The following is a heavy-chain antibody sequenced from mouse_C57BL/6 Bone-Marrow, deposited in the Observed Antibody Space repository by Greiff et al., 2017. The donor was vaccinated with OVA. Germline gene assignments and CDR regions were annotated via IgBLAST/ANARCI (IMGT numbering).Heavy chain of an antibody. Sequence: EVKVEESGGGLVKPGGSLKLSCAASGFTFSSYAMSWVRQTPEKRLEWVATISDGGSYTYYPDNVKGRFTISRDNAKNNLYLQMSHLKSEDTAMYYCARDWAFGYWGQGTTLTVSS. J-gene: IGHJ2*01. V-gene: IGHV5-4*01. CDR1: GFTFSSYA. D-gene: IGHD4-1*01. CDR2: ISDGGSYT. CDR3: ARDWAFGY.